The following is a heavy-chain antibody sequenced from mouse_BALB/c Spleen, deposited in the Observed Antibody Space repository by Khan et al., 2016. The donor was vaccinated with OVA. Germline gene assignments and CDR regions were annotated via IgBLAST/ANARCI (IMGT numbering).Heavy chain of an antibody. CDR3: TRGRAY. V-gene: IGHV3-2*02. D-gene: IGHD3-3*01. Sequence: EVKLLESGPGLVKPSQSLSLTCTVTGYSITSDFAWNWIRQFPGKKLEWMGYITYSGSTSYTPSLKSRISITRDTSKNQFFLQLNSVTTEDTATYDGTRGRAYWGQGTLVTVSA. CDR1: GYSITSDFA. J-gene: IGHJ3*01. CDR2: ITYSGST.